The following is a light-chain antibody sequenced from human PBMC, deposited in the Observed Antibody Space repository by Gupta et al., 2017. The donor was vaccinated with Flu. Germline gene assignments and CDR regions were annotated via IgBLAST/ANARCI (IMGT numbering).Light chain of an antibody. CDR1: SSDVGGYNY. J-gene: IGLJ1*01. CDR3: SSYTSSSTYV. Sequence: SALTQPASVSGSPGQSITISCTGTSSDVGGYNYVSWYQQHPGKAPKLMIYEVSNRPSGVSNRFSGSKSGNTASLTISGLQGEDEADYYCSSYTSSSTYVFGTGTKVTVL. CDR2: EVS. V-gene: IGLV2-14*01.